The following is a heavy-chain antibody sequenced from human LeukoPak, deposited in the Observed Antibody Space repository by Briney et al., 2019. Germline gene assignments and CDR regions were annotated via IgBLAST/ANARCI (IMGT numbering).Heavy chain of an antibody. CDR3: STGGYYVDY. D-gene: IGHD3-16*01. V-gene: IGHV3-15*01. CDR2: IKSKVDGGTT. CDR1: GFTFNSYA. J-gene: IGHJ4*02. Sequence: PGGSLRLSCAASGFTFNSYAMSWVRQAPGKGLEWVGRIKSKVDGGTTDYAAPVKGRFIVSRDDSRNTVYLQMNSLKTEDTAVYYCSTGGYYVDYWGQGTLVTVSS.